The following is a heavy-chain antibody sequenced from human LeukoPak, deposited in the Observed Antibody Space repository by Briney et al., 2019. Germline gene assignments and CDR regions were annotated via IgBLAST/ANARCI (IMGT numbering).Heavy chain of an antibody. CDR2: ISYDGSNK. CDR1: GFTFSSYG. J-gene: IGHJ6*02. D-gene: IGHD3-10*01. CDR3: VGELLPYYGMDV. Sequence: GGSLRLSCAASGFTFSSYGMHWVRRAPGKGLEWVAVISYDGSNKYYADSVKGRFTISRDNSKNTLYLQMNSLRAEDTAVYYSVGELLPYYGMDVWGQGTTVTVSS. V-gene: IGHV3-30*03.